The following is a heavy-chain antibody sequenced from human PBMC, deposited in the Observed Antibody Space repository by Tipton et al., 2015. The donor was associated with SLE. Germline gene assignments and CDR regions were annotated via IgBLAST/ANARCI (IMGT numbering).Heavy chain of an antibody. CDR3: AINMCMDV. V-gene: IGHV3-30*19. CDR2: ISYDGSNK. Sequence: SLRLSCAASGFTFSSYGMHWVRQAPGKGLEGVAVISYDGSNKYYADPVKGRFTISRDNSKNTLYLQMNSLRAEDTAVYYCAINMCMDVWGKGTTVTVSS. D-gene: IGHD2/OR15-2a*01. CDR1: GFTFSSYG. J-gene: IGHJ6*04.